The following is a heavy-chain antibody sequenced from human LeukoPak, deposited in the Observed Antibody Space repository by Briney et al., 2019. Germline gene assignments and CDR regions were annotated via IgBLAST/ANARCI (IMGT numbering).Heavy chain of an antibody. CDR2: IYISGST. CDR1: GDSISSNNYY. J-gene: IGHJ4*02. D-gene: IGHD6-19*01. Sequence: PSQTLSLTCTVSGDSISSNNYYWNWIRQPAGKGLEWIERIYISGSTNYNPSLKSRVSISLDTSKNQFSLKLSSVTAADTAVYYCARDVAVAGAPRRLRYFDYWGQGTLVTVSS. V-gene: IGHV4-61*02. CDR3: ARDVAVAGAPRRLRYFDY.